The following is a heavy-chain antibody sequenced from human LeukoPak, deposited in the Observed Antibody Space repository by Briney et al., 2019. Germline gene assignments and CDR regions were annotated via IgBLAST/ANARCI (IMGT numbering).Heavy chain of an antibody. V-gene: IGHV3-30*02. CDR3: AKDGRGYSGYGGYYYYMDV. J-gene: IGHJ6*03. CDR2: IRYDGSNR. D-gene: IGHD5-12*01. CDR1: GFTFSSYG. Sequence: PGGSLRLSCAASGFTFSSYGMHWVRQAPGKGLEWVALIRYDGSNRYYADSVKGRFTISRDNSKNTLYLQMNSLRAEDTAVYYCAKDGRGYSGYGGYYYYMDVWGKGTTVTISS.